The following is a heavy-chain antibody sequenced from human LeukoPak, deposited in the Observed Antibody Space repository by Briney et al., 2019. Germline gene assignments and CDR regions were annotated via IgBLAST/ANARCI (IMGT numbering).Heavy chain of an antibody. Sequence: PSETLSLTCTVSGGSISSYYWSWIRQPAGKGLEWIGRIYSSGSSNYNPSLKSRVTMSVDTPKNQFSLKLTSVTAADTAVYYCARDFGDYTFDYWGQGTLVTVSS. CDR2: IYSSGSS. D-gene: IGHD4-17*01. CDR3: ARDFGDYTFDY. CDR1: GGSISSYY. J-gene: IGHJ4*02. V-gene: IGHV4-4*07.